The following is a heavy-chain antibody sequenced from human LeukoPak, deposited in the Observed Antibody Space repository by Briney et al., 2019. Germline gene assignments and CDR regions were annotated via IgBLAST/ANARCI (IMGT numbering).Heavy chain of an antibody. D-gene: IGHD4-11*01. CDR1: EFTFSNYA. V-gene: IGHV3-30-3*01. J-gene: IGHJ4*02. CDR2: ISYDGNTI. CDR3: ARSGGLQKFDY. Sequence: PGGSLRLSCAASEFTFSNYALHWVRQAPGKGLQWVAVISYDGNTIHYADSVKGRFITSRDTSKNTLCLQMNSLRAEDTAVYYCARSGGLQKFDYWGQGTLVTVSS.